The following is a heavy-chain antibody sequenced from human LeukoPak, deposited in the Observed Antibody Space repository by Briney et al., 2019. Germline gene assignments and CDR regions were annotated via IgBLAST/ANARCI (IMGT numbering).Heavy chain of an antibody. V-gene: IGHV4-39*07. J-gene: IGHJ4*02. CDR1: GGSISSSSYY. CDR2: IYYSGST. CDR3: ARIGGITMDH. Sequence: SETLSLTCTVSGGSISSSSYYWGWIRQPPGKGLEWIGSIYYSGSTNYNPSLKSRVTISVDTSKNQFSLKLSSVTAADTAVYYCARIGGITMDHWGQGTLVTVSS. D-gene: IGHD3-10*01.